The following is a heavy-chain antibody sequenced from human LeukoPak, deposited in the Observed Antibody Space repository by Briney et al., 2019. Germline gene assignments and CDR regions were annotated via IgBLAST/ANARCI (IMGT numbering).Heavy chain of an antibody. V-gene: IGHV1-8*01. CDR2: VNPNSGNT. J-gene: IGHJ4*02. CDR1: GYTFTSYD. CDR3: ARGSLLYGGNSGVDY. Sequence: GASVKVSCKASGYTFTSYDINWVRQATGQGPEWMGWVNPNSGNTGYTQKFQGRVTMTRNTSISTAYMELSSLRSDDTAVYYCARGSLLYGGNSGVDYWGQGTLVTVSS. D-gene: IGHD4-23*01.